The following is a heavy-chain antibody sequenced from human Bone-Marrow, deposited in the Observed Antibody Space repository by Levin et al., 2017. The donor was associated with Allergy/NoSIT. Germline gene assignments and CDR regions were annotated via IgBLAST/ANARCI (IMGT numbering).Heavy chain of an antibody. CDR1: GGTFSSYA. CDR2: IIPIFGTA. Sequence: SVKVSCKASGGTFSSYAISWVRQAPGQGLEWMGGIIPIFGTANYAQKFQGRVTITADESTSTAYMELSSLRSEDTAVYYCARVGGYYYGSGSYYFDYWGQGTLVTVSS. J-gene: IGHJ4*02. CDR3: ARVGGYYYGSGSYYFDY. D-gene: IGHD3-10*01. V-gene: IGHV1-69*13.